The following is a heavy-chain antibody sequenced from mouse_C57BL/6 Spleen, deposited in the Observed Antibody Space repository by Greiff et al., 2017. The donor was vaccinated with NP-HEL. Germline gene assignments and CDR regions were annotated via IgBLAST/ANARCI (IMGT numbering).Heavy chain of an antibody. D-gene: IGHD2-5*01. V-gene: IGHV1-74*01. J-gene: IGHJ2*01. Sequence: QVQLQQPGAELVKPGASVKVSCKASGYTFTSYWMHWVKQRPGQGLEWIGRIHPSDSDTNYNQKFKGKATLTVDKSSSTAYMQFSSLTSEDSAVYYCAKMGGYSNNVLDYWGQGTTLTVSS. CDR3: AKMGGYSNNVLDY. CDR2: IHPSDSDT. CDR1: GYTFTSYW.